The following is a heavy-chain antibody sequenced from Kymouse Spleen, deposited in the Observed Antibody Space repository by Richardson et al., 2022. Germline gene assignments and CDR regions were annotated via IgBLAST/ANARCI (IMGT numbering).Heavy chain of an antibody. CDR1: GGSFSGYY. J-gene: IGHJ4*02. D-gene: IGHD6-13*01. Sequence: QVQLQQWGAGLLKPSETLSLTCAVYGGSFSGYYWSWIRQPPGKGLEWIGEINHSGSTNYNPSLKSRVTISVDTSKNQFSLKLSSVTAADTAVYYCARGGIAAAAYFDYWGQGTLVTVSS. V-gene: IGHV4-34*01. CDR3: ARGGIAAAAYFDY. CDR2: INHSGST.